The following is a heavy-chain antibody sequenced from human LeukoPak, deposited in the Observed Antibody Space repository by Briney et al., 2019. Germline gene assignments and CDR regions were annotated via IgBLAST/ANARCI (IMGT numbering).Heavy chain of an antibody. D-gene: IGHD6-19*01. CDR1: GGSISGYY. CDR2: IYYSGST. V-gene: IGHV4-59*01. Sequence: SETLSLTCTVSGGSISGYYWSWIRQPPGKGLECIGYIYYSGSTNYNPSLKSRVTITLDTSKNQFSLKLSSVTAAQTAVYYCARAGISVAGQRYYRDVWGKGTTVTVSS. J-gene: IGHJ6*03. CDR3: ARAGISVAGQRYYRDV.